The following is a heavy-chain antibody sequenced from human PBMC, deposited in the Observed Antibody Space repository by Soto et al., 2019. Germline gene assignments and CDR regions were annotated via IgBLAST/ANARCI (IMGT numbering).Heavy chain of an antibody. CDR2: IGTAGDT. D-gene: IGHD2-15*01. J-gene: IGHJ3*02. CDR1: GFTFSSYD. CDR3: ARVSGYCSGGSCYRIDAFDI. Sequence: GGSLRLSCAASGFTFSSYDMHWVRQATGKGLEWVSAIGTAGDTYYPGSVKGRFTISRENAKNSLYLQMNSLRAGDTAVYYCARVSGYCSGGSCYRIDAFDIWGQGTMGTVSS. V-gene: IGHV3-13*01.